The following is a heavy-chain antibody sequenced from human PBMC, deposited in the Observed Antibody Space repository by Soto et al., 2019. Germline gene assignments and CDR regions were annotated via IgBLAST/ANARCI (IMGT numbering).Heavy chain of an antibody. CDR1: GFTFISYW. Sequence: GGSLRLSWAASGFTFISYWLSLGLQAPGKGMEWVANIKQDGSEKYYVDSVKGRFTISRDNAKNSLYLQMNSLRAEDTAVYYCAREALKRYSGYDYPPYYYYYYMDVWGKGTTVTVSS. V-gene: IGHV3-7*01. CDR3: AREALKRYSGYDYPPYYYYYYMDV. J-gene: IGHJ6*03. D-gene: IGHD5-12*01. CDR2: IKQDGSEK.